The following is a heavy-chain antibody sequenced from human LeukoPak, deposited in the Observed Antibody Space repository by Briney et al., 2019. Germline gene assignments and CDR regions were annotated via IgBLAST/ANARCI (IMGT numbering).Heavy chain of an antibody. D-gene: IGHD3-10*01. V-gene: IGHV1-24*01. CDR3: ATCYGSGSMSAFDI. Sequence: ASVKVSRKVSGYTPTELSMHWVRQAPGKGLEWMGGFDPEDGETIYAQKFQGRVTMTEDTSTDTAYMELSSLRSEDTAVYYCATCYGSGSMSAFDIWGQGTMVTVSS. CDR1: GYTPTELS. CDR2: FDPEDGET. J-gene: IGHJ3*02.